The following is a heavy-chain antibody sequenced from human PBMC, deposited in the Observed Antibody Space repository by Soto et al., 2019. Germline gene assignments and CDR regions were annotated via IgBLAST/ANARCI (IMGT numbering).Heavy chain of an antibody. Sequence: QVQLVESGGGVVQPGRSLRLSCAASGFTFSSYAIHWVRQAPGKGLEWVAVISYDGSKKYYADSVKGRVTTSRDNSKNTLYLQMTSLRADDTAVYYCARGTTTYYYYYGMDVWGEGTTVTVSS. CDR2: ISYDGSKK. J-gene: IGHJ6*04. CDR1: GFTFSSYA. D-gene: IGHD1-1*01. V-gene: IGHV3-30-3*01. CDR3: ARGTTTYYYYYGMDV.